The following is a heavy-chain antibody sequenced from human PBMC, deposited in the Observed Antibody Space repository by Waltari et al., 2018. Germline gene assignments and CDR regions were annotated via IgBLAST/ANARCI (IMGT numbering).Heavy chain of an antibody. CDR1: GGSFSGYY. CDR3: ARGITILRYYYDMDV. Sequence: QVQLQQWGAGLLKPSETLSLTCAVYGGSFSGYYCSWVRQPPGKGLEWIGESIHSGSTDNKPARKSRITISVDTTKKQFSQKLSSVTAADTAVYYGARGITILRYYYDMDVWGKGTTVTVSS. D-gene: IGHD3-3*01. V-gene: IGHV4-34*01. CDR2: SIHSGST. J-gene: IGHJ6*03.